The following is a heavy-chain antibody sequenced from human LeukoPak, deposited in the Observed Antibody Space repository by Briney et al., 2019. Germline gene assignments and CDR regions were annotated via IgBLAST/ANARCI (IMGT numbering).Heavy chain of an antibody. Sequence: GGSLRLSCAASGFTFSSYAMSWVRQAPGKGLEWVSAVSRNGDYTYYADSVKGRLTISRDKSKNTLYLQMNSLRAEDTAVYYCAKTGGYSSGCHDYWGQGTLVTVSS. CDR1: GFTFSSYA. V-gene: IGHV3-23*01. J-gene: IGHJ4*02. CDR2: VSRNGDYT. CDR3: AKTGGYSSGCHDY. D-gene: IGHD6-19*01.